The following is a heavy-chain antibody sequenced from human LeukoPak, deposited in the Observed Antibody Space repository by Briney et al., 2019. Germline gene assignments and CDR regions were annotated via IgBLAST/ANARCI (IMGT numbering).Heavy chain of an antibody. CDR1: GDSVSSKSTA. CDR2: TYYRSTWYN. Sequence: QSQTLSLTCAISGDSVSSKSTAWNWIRQSPSRGLEWLGRTYYRSTWYNDYAVSVRGRITVNPDTSKNQFSLHLNSVTPEDTAVYYCARRLTQYDCFDPWGQGILVTVSS. J-gene: IGHJ5*02. V-gene: IGHV6-1*01. D-gene: IGHD2-2*01. CDR3: ARRLTQYDCFDP.